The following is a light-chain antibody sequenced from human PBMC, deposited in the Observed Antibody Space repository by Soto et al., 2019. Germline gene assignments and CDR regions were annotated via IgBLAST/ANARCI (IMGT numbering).Light chain of an antibody. CDR1: QDIGRH. J-gene: IGKJ4*01. CDR3: QQYASLPLT. V-gene: IGKV1-33*01. Sequence: DTQMTQSPPSLSASVGDRVTITCQASQDIGRHLNWYQQKPGKAPQVLIYDALNLQTGVPSRFSGSGSGTDFAFTIISLQPEDTATYYCQQYASLPLTFGGGTKVEIK. CDR2: DAL.